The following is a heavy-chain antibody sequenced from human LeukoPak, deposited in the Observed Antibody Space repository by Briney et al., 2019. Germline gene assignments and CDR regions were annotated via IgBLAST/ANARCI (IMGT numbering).Heavy chain of an antibody. CDR1: GFSLSTSGVG. V-gene: IGHV2-5*01. J-gene: IGHJ3*02. CDR2: IYWNDDK. CDR3: AHSGTVTTPHDAFDI. Sequence: SGPTLVNPTQTLTLTCTFSGFSLSTSGVGVGWIRQPPGKALEWLALIYWNDDKRCSPSLRSRLTITKDTSKNQVVLTMTNMDPVDTATYYCAHSGTVTTPHDAFDIWGQGTMVTVSS. D-gene: IGHD4-17*01.